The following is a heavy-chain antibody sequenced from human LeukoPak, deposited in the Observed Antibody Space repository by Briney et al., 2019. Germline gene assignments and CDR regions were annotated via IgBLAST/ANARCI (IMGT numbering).Heavy chain of an antibody. CDR1: GGSISSSSYY. Sequence: ASETLSLTCTVSGGSISSSSYYRGWIRQPPGKGLEWIGSIYYSGSTYYNPSLKSRVTISVDTSKNQFSLKLSSVTAADTAVYYCARHSPTGYSYGYNYYYYMDVWGKGTTVTVSS. D-gene: IGHD5-18*01. V-gene: IGHV4-39*01. CDR3: ARHSPTGYSYGYNYYYYMDV. J-gene: IGHJ6*03. CDR2: IYYSGST.